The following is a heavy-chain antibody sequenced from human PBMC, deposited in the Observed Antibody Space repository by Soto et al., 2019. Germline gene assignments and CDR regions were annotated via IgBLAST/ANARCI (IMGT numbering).Heavy chain of an antibody. Sequence: ASVKVSCKASGYTFTSYGISWVRQAPGQGLEWMGWINPNSGGTNYAQKFQGWVTMTRDTSISTAYMELSRLRSDDTAVYYCARVSIEAAAGLSFDYWGQGTLVTVSS. D-gene: IGHD6-13*01. J-gene: IGHJ4*02. CDR3: ARVSIEAAAGLSFDY. CDR2: INPNSGGT. V-gene: IGHV1-2*04. CDR1: GYTFTSYG.